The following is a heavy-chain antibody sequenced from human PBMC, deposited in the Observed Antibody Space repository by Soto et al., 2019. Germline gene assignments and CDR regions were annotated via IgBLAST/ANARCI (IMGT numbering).Heavy chain of an antibody. CDR1: GFTFSSYA. J-gene: IGHJ4*02. D-gene: IGHD6-19*01. V-gene: IGHV3-23*01. Sequence: TGGSLRLSCAASGFTFSSYAMNWVRQAPGKGLEWVSVIGGSGGSTYYADSVKGRFTISRDNSKNTLYLQMNSLRAEDTAVYYCASRSSGWYFDYWGQGTLVTVSS. CDR2: IGGSGGST. CDR3: ASRSSGWYFDY.